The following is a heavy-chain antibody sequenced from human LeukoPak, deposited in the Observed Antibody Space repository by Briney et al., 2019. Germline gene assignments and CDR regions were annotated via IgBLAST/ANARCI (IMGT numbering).Heavy chain of an antibody. J-gene: IGHJ2*01. CDR2: IYYSGST. D-gene: IGHD2-8*01. CDR1: GGSISSYY. Sequence: SETLSLTCTVSGGSISSYYWSWIRQPPGKGLEWVGYIYYSGSTNYNPSLKSRLTISVGKYKNHFSAKLSSVTAADTAVYYDARDWPEGYCTDSVCFGRDWYFDLWGRGTLVTVSS. V-gene: IGHV4-59*01. CDR3: ARDWPEGYCTDSVCFGRDWYFDL.